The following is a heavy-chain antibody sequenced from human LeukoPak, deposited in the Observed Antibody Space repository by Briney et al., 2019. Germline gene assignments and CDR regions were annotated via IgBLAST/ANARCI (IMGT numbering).Heavy chain of an antibody. V-gene: IGHV3-30*02. D-gene: IGHD5-24*01. CDR2: IRYDGSNK. CDR1: GFTFSSYG. Sequence: PGGSLRLSCAASGFTFSSYGMHWVRQAPGKGLEWVAFIRYDGSNKYYADSVKGRFTISRDNSKNTPYLQMNSLRAEDTAVYYCARDQIDVGGWLQLWVYWGQGTLVTVSS. CDR3: ARDQIDVGGWLQLWVY. J-gene: IGHJ4*02.